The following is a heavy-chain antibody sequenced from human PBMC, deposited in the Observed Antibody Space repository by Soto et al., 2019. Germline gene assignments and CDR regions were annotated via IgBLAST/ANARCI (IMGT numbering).Heavy chain of an antibody. Sequence: WWSLRLSCAASGFTFSGYSVNWVRQAPGKGLEWISYISSGSKTIYYADSVKGRFIVSRDNAKNSQYLQMSSLRDEDTAVYYCVREDILGVRSFDYWGQGTLVTVSS. CDR2: ISSGSKTI. CDR1: GFTFSGYS. J-gene: IGHJ4*02. D-gene: IGHD3-9*01. CDR3: VREDILGVRSFDY. V-gene: IGHV3-48*02.